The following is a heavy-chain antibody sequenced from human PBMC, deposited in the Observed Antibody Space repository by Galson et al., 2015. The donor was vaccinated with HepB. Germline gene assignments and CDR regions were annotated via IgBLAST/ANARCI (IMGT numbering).Heavy chain of an antibody. CDR3: ARGGDYYDSSGYSHFDY. CDR1: GGTFSSYA. J-gene: IGHJ4*02. CDR2: IIPIFGTA. V-gene: IGHV1-69*06. Sequence: SVKVSCKASGGTFSSYAISWVRQAPGQGLEWMGGIIPIFGTANYAQKFQGRVTITADKSTSTAYMELSSLRSEDTAVYYCARGGDYYDSSGYSHFDYWGQGTLVTVTS. D-gene: IGHD3-22*01.